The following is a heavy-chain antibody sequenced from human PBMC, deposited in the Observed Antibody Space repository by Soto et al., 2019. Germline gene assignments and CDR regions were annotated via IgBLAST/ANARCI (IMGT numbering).Heavy chain of an antibody. V-gene: IGHV5-51*01. CDR3: SRRIAVHAFDI. J-gene: IGHJ3*02. D-gene: IGHD6-19*01. CDR2: IYPGDSDT. CDR1: GYSFTSYW. Sequence: GEALKISCKGSGYSFTSYWIGWVRQMPGKGLEWMGIIYPGDSDTRYSPSFQGQVTISADKSISTAYLQWSSLRASDNAMYYCSRRIAVHAFDIWGQGTMVTDSS.